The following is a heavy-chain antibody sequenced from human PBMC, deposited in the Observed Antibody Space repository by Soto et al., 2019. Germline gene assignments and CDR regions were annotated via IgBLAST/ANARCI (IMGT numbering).Heavy chain of an antibody. CDR2: IHSSGST. D-gene: IGHD6-13*01. J-gene: IGHJ5*02. V-gene: IGHV4-4*07. CDR3: ARDQGVAAAGITWFDP. Sequence: SETLSLTCTVSGASMNSYHWSWIRQPAGKGLEWIGHIHSSGSTNYNPSLKSRVTMSVDTSKNQFSLRLMSLTAADTAVYYCARDQGVAAAGITWFDPWGQGSLVTAPQ. CDR1: GASMNSYH.